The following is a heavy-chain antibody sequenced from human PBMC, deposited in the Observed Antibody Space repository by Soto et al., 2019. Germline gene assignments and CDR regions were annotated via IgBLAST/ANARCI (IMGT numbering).Heavy chain of an antibody. J-gene: IGHJ4*02. CDR3: ARAGSRYYDFWSGYFDY. D-gene: IGHD3-3*01. CDR1: GGSISSGGYS. Sequence: QLQLQESGSGLVKPSQTLSLTCAVSGGSISSGGYSWSWIRQPPGKGLEWIGYIYHSGSTYYNPSLKSRVTISVDRYKNQFSLKLSSVTAADTAVYYCARAGSRYYDFWSGYFDYWGQGTLVTVSS. CDR2: IYHSGST. V-gene: IGHV4-30-2*01.